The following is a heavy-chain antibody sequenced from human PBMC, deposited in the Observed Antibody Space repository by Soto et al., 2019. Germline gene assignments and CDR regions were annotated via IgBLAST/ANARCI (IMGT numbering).Heavy chain of an antibody. CDR1: GDSVSSNSAA. CDR3: ARDLGSSSSWWGGGTNWFDP. V-gene: IGHV6-1*01. Sequence: PSQTLSLTCAISGDSVSSNSAAWNWIRQSPSRGLEWLGRTYYRSKWYNDYAVSVKSRITINPDTSKNQFSLQLNSVTPEDTAVYYCARDLGSSSSWWGGGTNWFDPWRQGTLVTVSS. D-gene: IGHD6-13*01. CDR2: TYYRSKWYN. J-gene: IGHJ5*02.